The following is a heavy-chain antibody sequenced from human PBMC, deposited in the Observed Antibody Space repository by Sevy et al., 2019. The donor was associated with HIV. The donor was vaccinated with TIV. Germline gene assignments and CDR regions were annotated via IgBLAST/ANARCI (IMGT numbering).Heavy chain of an antibody. CDR1: DGSFSGYY. V-gene: IGHV4-34*01. D-gene: IGHD2-2*01. Sequence: SETLSLTCAVHDGSFSGYYWNWIRQLPGKGLEWIGEINESGITYYNPSLKSRVTISVDTSKKQFSLKLNSVTAVDSAVYFCARSPPVVVVPGATSWFDPWGHGTLVTVSS. J-gene: IGHJ5*02. CDR2: INESGIT. CDR3: ARSPPVVVVPGATSWFDP.